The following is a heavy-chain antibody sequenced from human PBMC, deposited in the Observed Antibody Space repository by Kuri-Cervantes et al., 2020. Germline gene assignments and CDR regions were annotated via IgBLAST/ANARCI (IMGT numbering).Heavy chain of an antibody. J-gene: IGHJ5*02. Sequence: GESLKISCAASGFTFSSYAMSLVRQAPGKGLEWVSTIYRNVRSTAYADSVKGRFTISRDNVKNSLDLQMNSLRAEDTALYYCARLQGITGSYSHWFDPWCKGTLVTVSS. D-gene: IGHD1-26*01. V-gene: IGHV3-23*05. CDR2: IYRNVRST. CDR3: ARLQGITGSYSHWFDP. CDR1: GFTFSSYA.